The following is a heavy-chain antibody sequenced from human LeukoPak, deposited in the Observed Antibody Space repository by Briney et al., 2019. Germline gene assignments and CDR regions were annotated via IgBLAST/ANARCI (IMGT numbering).Heavy chain of an antibody. CDR2: IDTSSATM. CDR1: GMTFSKYS. Sequence: GGSLRLSCAASGMTFSKYSMTWVRQAPGKGLEWVSFIDTSSATMYYTDSVKGRFTISRDNAKNSLYLQMNSLRAEDTAVYYCARYIPSCGGNCNDGFDIWGQGTMVTVSS. CDR3: ARYIPSCGGNCNDGFDI. V-gene: IGHV3-48*04. D-gene: IGHD2-21*01. J-gene: IGHJ3*02.